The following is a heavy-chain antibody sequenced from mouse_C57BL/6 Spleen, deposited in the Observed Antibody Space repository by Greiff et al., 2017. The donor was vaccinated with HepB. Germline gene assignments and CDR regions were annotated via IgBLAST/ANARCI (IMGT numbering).Heavy chain of an antibody. D-gene: IGHD1-1*01. CDR1: GFNIKDDY. CDR3: THYYGSSYRYFDV. CDR2: IDPENGDT. V-gene: IGHV14-4*01. Sequence: DVQLQESGAELVRPGASVKLSCTASGFNIKDDYMHWVKQRPEQGLEWIGWIDPENGDTEYASKFQGKATITADTSSNTAYLQLSSLTSEDTAVYYCTHYYGSSYRYFDVWGTGTTVTVSS. J-gene: IGHJ1*03.